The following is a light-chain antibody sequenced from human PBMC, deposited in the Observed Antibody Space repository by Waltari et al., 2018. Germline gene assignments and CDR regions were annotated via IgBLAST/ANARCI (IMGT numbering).Light chain of an antibody. J-gene: IGKJ4*01. CDR2: GAS. CDR1: QSVGNN. CDR3: QQYNNWPPLT. Sequence: EIVMTQSPATLSVSPGERATLSCRASQSVGNNLAWFQQKPGQAPRLLIYGASTRATGIPARFSGSGSVTEFTLTVSSLHSEDFAVYYCQQYNNWPPLTFGGGTKVEI. V-gene: IGKV3-15*01.